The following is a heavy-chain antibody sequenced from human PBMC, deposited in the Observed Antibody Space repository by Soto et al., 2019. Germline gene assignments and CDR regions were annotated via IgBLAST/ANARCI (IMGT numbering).Heavy chain of an antibody. D-gene: IGHD2-15*01. Sequence: GGSLRLSCAASGFTFSSYVMSWVRQAPGKGLEWVSAISGSGGSTYYADSVKGRFTISRDNSKNTLYLQMNSLRAEDTAVYYCAKDRGYCSGGSCYSIHYYYYGMDVWGQGTTVTVSS. CDR1: GFTFSSYV. V-gene: IGHV3-23*01. CDR3: AKDRGYCSGGSCYSIHYYYYGMDV. J-gene: IGHJ6*02. CDR2: ISGSGGST.